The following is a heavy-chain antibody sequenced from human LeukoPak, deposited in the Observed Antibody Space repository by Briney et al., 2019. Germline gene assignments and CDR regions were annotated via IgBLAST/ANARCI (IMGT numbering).Heavy chain of an antibody. V-gene: IGHV3-13*01. CDR3: AREITTGTTAQWFDP. J-gene: IGHJ5*02. CDR1: GFTFSSYD. D-gene: IGHD1-1*01. CDR2: IGTAGDT. Sequence: GGSLRLSCAASGFTFSSYDMHWVRQATGKGLEWVSAIGTAGDTYYPGSVKGRFTISRENAKNSLYLQMNSLRAEDTAVYYCAREITTGTTAQWFDPWGQGTLVTVSS.